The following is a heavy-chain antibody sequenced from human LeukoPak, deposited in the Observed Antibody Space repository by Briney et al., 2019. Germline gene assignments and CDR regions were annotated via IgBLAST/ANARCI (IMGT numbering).Heavy chain of an antibody. CDR3: ARGGYQIAAFDY. V-gene: IGHV4-38-2*02. D-gene: IGHD6-13*01. Sequence: SETLSLTCTVSGYSISSGYYWGWIRQPPGKGLEWIGSIYHSGSTYYNPSLKSRVTISVDTSKNQFSLKLSSVTAADTAVYYCARGGYQIAAFDYWGQGTLVTVSS. CDR2: IYHSGST. CDR1: GYSISSGYY. J-gene: IGHJ4*02.